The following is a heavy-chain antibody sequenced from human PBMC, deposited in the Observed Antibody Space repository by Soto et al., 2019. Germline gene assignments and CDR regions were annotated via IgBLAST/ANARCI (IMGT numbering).Heavy chain of an antibody. CDR2: INPNSGGT. CDR1: GYTFTGYY. D-gene: IGHD3-16*02. CDR3: ARVRYDYVWGSYRSAPRLDV. V-gene: IGHV1-2*02. Sequence: ASVKVSCKASGYTFTGYYMHWVRQAPGQGLEWMGLINPNSGGTNYAQKFQGRVTLTRDTSSSSAYMALSRLGSDDTAVYYCARVRYDYVWGSYRSAPRLDVWAQGTTVTVSS. J-gene: IGHJ6*02.